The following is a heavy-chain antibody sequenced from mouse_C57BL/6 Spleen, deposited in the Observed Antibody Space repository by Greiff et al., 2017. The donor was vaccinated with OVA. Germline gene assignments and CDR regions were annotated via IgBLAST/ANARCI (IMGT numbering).Heavy chain of an antibody. V-gene: IGHV5-4*01. Sequence: EVKLVESGGGLVKPGGSLKLSCAASGFTFSSYAMSWVRQTPEKRLEWVATISDGGSYTYYPDNVKGRFTISRDNAKNNLYLQMSHLKSEDTAMYYCARDLITTSANYFDYWGQGTTLTVSS. CDR3: ARDLITTSANYFDY. J-gene: IGHJ2*01. CDR2: ISDGGSYT. D-gene: IGHD1-1*01. CDR1: GFTFSSYA.